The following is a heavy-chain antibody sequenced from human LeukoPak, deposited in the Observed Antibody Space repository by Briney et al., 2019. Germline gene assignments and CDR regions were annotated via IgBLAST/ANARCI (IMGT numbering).Heavy chain of an antibody. Sequence: ASVKGSCKASGGTFSSSAISWVRQAPGQGLEWMGGIIPIFGTANSAQKFQSRVTITTDESTSTAYMELSSLRSEDTAVYYCASNPSVVVPAAELPPYYYYMDVWGKGTTVTVSS. CDR1: GGTFSSSA. D-gene: IGHD2-2*01. CDR3: ASNPSVVVPAAELPPYYYYMDV. J-gene: IGHJ6*03. CDR2: IIPIFGTA. V-gene: IGHV1-69*05.